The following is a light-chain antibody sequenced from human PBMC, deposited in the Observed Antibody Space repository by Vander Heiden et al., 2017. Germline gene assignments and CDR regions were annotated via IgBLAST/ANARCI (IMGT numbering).Light chain of an antibody. CDR2: DAS. V-gene: IGKV3-11*01. CDR3: QQRSNWPWT. CDR1: QSVSSY. J-gene: IGKJ1*01. Sequence: IVLTQSPATLHFSPRARATLSCRASQSVSSYLAWYQQKPGQAPRLLIYDASNRATGIPARCSGSGSGTDFTLTISSLEPEDFAAYYCQQRSNWPWTFGQGTKVEIK.